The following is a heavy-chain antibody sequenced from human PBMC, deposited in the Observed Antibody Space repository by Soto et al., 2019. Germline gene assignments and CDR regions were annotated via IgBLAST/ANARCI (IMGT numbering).Heavy chain of an antibody. J-gene: IGHJ6*02. CDR2: IIPIFGTA. D-gene: IGHD4-17*01. Sequence: QVQLLQSGAEVKKPGSSVKVSCKASGGTFSSYAISWVRQAPGQGLEWMGGIIPIFGTANYAQKFQGRVTITGDESTSTAYMELSSLRSEDRAVYYCAYGDDPNDYYYGMDVWGQGTTVTVSS. V-gene: IGHV1-69*12. CDR3: AYGDDPNDYYYGMDV. CDR1: GGTFSSYA.